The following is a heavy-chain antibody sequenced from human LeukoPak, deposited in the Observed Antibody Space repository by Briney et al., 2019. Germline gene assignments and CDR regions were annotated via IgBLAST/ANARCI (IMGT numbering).Heavy chain of an antibody. CDR3: ARDRILEMATMTGY. CDR1: GHTLTEIS. D-gene: IGHD5-24*01. Sequence: ASVKVSCKASGHTLTEISMHWVRQAPGKGFEWMGGVDPEDGETIYAQKFQGRVTMTDDPSTDTAYMELSSLRSEDTAVYYCARDRILEMATMTGYWGQGTLVTVSS. CDR2: VDPEDGET. V-gene: IGHV1-24*01. J-gene: IGHJ4*02.